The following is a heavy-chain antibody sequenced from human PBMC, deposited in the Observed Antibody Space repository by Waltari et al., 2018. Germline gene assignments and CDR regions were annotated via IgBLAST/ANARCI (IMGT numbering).Heavy chain of an antibody. D-gene: IGHD3-10*01. CDR3: AKDRDDASGSPPDF. CDR1: GYTFSSFG. Sequence: QVQLLQSGPEVKQPGASVRVSCKASGYTFSSFGLSWVRQAPGRGREWMEWISTHTGDTDSAQKLRDRRTMTTDSSTTTVYMYRRSLTSDDTAIYYCAKDRDDASGSPPDFWGQGTLVTVSS. V-gene: IGHV1-18*01. CDR2: ISTHTGDT. J-gene: IGHJ4*02.